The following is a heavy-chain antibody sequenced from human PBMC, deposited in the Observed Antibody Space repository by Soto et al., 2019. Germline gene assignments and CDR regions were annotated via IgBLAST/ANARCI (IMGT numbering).Heavy chain of an antibody. CDR1: VAIFSKYV. CDR3: ATSSRKHCRGGTCYENWFDP. V-gene: IGHV1-69*13. Sequence: SAAKGSCNASVAIFSKYVIRRARQAPGQGREWMGGIIPIFGTVNYAQKFQGRLNITADESTSTAYMELSTMRSDDTAVYYCATSSRKHCRGGTCYENWFDPWGQGTMVPVYS. CDR2: IIPIFGTV. J-gene: IGHJ5*02. D-gene: IGHD2-15*01.